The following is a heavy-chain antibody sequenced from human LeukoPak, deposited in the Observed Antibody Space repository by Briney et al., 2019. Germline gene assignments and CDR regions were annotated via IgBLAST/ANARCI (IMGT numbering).Heavy chain of an antibody. J-gene: IGHJ5*02. Sequence: PGGSLRLFCAASGFTFSSYGMHWVRQAPGKGLEWVAVIWYDGSNKYYADSVKGRFTISRDNSKNTLYLQMNSLRAEDTAVYYCARDIGPSTNWFDPWGQGTLVTVSS. V-gene: IGHV3-33*01. CDR2: IWYDGSNK. D-gene: IGHD1-26*01. CDR3: ARDIGPSTNWFDP. CDR1: GFTFSSYG.